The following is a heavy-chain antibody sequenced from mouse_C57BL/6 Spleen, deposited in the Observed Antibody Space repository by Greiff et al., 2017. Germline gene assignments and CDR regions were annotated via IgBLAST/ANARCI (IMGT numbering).Heavy chain of an antibody. CDR1: GYAFSSSW. CDR3: ARPLYYGSSWFAY. V-gene: IGHV1-82*01. J-gene: IGHJ3*01. Sequence: QVQLQQSGPELVKPGASVKISCKASGYAFSSSWMNWVKQRPGKGLEWIGRIYPGDGDTNYNGKFKGKATLTADKSSSTAYMQLSSLTSEDSAVYFCARPLYYGSSWFAYWGQGTLVTVSA. D-gene: IGHD1-1*01. CDR2: IYPGDGDT.